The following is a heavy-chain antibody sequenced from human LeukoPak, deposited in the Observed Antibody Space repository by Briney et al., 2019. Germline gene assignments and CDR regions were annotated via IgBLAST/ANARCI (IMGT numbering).Heavy chain of an antibody. CDR2: IYSGRTI. D-gene: IGHD3-16*02. CDR3: ARQPSYDYVWGSYRETFDY. CDR1: AASISSSSHH. Sequence: SETLSLTCTISAASISSSSHHWGWIRQSPGKGLEWIGSIYSGRTIYYSPSLNSRVTISVVTSKDQFILQLNSVTAADTAVYYCARQPSYDYVWGSYRETFDYWGQGTLVTVSS. V-gene: IGHV4-39*01. J-gene: IGHJ4*02.